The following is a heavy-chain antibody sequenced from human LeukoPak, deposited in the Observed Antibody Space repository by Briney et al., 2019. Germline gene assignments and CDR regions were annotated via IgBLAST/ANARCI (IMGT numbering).Heavy chain of an antibody. J-gene: IGHJ4*02. V-gene: IGHV3-33*01. CDR3: ARDDFAGDSSGYIDY. D-gene: IGHD3-22*01. Sequence: GGSLRLSCAASGFIFSNYGMHWVRQAPGKGLEWVAVIWFDGSNQYHADAVKGRFTIARDNSKNTLYLQMSSLRAEDTALYYCARDDFAGDSSGYIDYWGQGTLVTVSS. CDR2: IWFDGSNQ. CDR1: GFIFSNYG.